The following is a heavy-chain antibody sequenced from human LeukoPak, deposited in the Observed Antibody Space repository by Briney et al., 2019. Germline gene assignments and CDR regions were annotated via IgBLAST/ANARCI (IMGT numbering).Heavy chain of an antibody. J-gene: IGHJ4*02. D-gene: IGHD6-19*01. Sequence: GGSLRLSCAASGFTFSSSAMSWVRQAPGKGLEWVSAISGSGGSTYYADSVKGRFTISRDNSKNTLYLQMNSLRAEDTAVYYCAKDVAVAASAGKLYYFDYWGQGTLVTVSS. CDR2: ISGSGGST. CDR1: GFTFSSSA. CDR3: AKDVAVAASAGKLYYFDY. V-gene: IGHV3-23*01.